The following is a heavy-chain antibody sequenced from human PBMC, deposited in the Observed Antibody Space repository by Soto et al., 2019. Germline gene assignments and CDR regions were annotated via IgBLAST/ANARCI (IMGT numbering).Heavy chain of an antibody. D-gene: IGHD3-16*01. Sequence: QVQLVESGGGLVKXGGSLRLSCAASGIVFSDYMSWVRQAPGKGLEWLSYISGSGRTIYSADSVKGRFTISRDNATNSLYLQMNNVRTEDTAVYYCARLPFPWGWFDPWGQGTLVTVSS. CDR1: GIVFSDY. V-gene: IGHV3-11*01. CDR3: ARLPFPWGWFDP. CDR2: ISGSGRTI. J-gene: IGHJ5*02.